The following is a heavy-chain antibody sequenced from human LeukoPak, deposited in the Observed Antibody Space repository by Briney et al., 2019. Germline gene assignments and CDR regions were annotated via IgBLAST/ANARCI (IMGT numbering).Heavy chain of an antibody. CDR1: GYIFATYW. CDR2: IFPGYYDT. CDR3: ARVKIMITFGGVIAHAFDI. J-gene: IGHJ3*02. D-gene: IGHD3-16*02. V-gene: IGHV5-51*01. Sequence: WESLKISCKGSGYIFATYWIDLGRQMPGKGVEWMGIIFPGYYDTRYSTSFQGQVTISADKSISTAYMQRSSLKASDTAMYYCARVKIMITFGGVIAHAFDIWGQGTMVTVSS.